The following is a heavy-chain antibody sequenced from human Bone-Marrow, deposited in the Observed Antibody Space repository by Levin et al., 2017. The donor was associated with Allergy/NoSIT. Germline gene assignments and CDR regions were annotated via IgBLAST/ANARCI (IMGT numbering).Heavy chain of an antibody. J-gene: IGHJ4*02. CDR2: IIPLSGAT. CDR3: ARLRSRGSGSPYYFDY. Sequence: SVKVSCKTSEDTFNIYGVSWVRQAPGRGLEWVGGIIPLSGATSYSQNFRGRVTITADDSSNTVYLQLNSLKSEDTADYYCARLRSRGSGSPYYFDYWGQGTLVTVSS. V-gene: IGHV1-69*13. CDR1: EDTFNIYG. D-gene: IGHD3-10*01.